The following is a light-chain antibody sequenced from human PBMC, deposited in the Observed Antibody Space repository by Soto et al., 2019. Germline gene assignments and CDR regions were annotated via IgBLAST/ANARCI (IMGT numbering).Light chain of an antibody. V-gene: IGLV1-44*01. CDR1: SSNIGSNT. CDR2: SNN. Sequence: QAVVTQPPSASGTPGQRVTISCSGSSSNIGSNTVNWYQQLPGTAPKLLIYSNNQRPSGVPDRFSGSKSGTSASLAISGLQSEDEADYYCAAWDDSLNGLRAVFGGGTKLTVL. J-gene: IGLJ2*01. CDR3: AAWDDSLNGLRAV.